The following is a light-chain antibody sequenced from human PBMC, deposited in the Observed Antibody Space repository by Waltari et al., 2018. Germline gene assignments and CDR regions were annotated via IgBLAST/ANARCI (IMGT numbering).Light chain of an antibody. CDR1: SGHSSNI. Sequence: QLVLTQSPSASASLGASVKLTCTLSSGHSSNILAWLQRHPEKGPRYLMKVNSDGSHSKGDEIPDRFSGSSSGAERYLTISSVQSEDEAEYYCQTGGHGTWVFGGGTKLTVL. CDR3: QTGGHGTWV. J-gene: IGLJ3*02. V-gene: IGLV4-69*01. CDR2: VNSDGSH.